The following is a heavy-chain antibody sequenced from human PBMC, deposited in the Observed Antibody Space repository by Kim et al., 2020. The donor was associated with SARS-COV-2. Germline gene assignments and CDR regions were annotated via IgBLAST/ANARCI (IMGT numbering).Heavy chain of an antibody. Sequence: ADSSKDRFTITRDNSKNTLYLQTNSLGAEDTAVYYCAKTFSGSSSYVQHWGQGTLGSVSS. J-gene: IGHJ1*01. CDR3: AKTFSGSSSYVQH. D-gene: IGHD1-26*01. V-gene: IGHV3-23*01.